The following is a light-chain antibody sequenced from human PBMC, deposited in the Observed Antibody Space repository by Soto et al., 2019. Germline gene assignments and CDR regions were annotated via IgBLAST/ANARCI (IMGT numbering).Light chain of an antibody. CDR3: LQDYNYPPWT. V-gene: IGKV1-6*01. Sequence: AIQMTQSPSSLSASVGDRVTITCRASQGIRNDLGWFQQKPGKAPKLLIYAASSLQSGVPSRFSGSGSGTEFTLTISSLQPEDFATYYCLQDYNYPPWTFGQGTKVKSN. J-gene: IGKJ1*01. CDR2: AAS. CDR1: QGIRND.